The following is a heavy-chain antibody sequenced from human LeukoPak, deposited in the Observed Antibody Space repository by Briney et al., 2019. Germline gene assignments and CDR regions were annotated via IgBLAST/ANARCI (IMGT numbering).Heavy chain of an antibody. V-gene: IGHV3-30-3*01. J-gene: IGHJ4*02. Sequence: GGSLRLSCAASGFTISSYAMHWVRQAPGKGLEWVAVISYDGSNKYYADSVKGRFTISRDNSKNTLYLQMNSLRAEDTAVYYCARDWHSSSWFRAFDYWGQGTLVTVSS. D-gene: IGHD6-13*01. CDR3: ARDWHSSSWFRAFDY. CDR1: GFTISSYA. CDR2: ISYDGSNK.